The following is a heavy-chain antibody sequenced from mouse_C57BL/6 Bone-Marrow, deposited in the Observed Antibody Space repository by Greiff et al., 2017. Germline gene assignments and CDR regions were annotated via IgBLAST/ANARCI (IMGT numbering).Heavy chain of an antibody. CDR2: ISSGGSYT. D-gene: IGHD4-1*01. CDR1: GFTFSSYG. V-gene: IGHV5-6*01. J-gene: IGHJ3*01. Sequence: EVKLMESGGDLVKPGGSLKLSCAASGFTFSSYGMSWVRQTPDKRLEWVATISSGGSYTYYQDNVKGRFTISRDNAKNTLYLQMSSLKSEDTAMYYCARHQTGFAYWGQGTLVTVSA. CDR3: ARHQTGFAY.